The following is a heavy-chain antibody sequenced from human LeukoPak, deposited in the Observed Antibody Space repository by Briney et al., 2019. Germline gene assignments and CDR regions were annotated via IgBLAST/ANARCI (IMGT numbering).Heavy chain of an antibody. Sequence: GGSLRLSCAASGFTFSSYWMHWVRQAPGKGLEWVSGISWNSGSIGYADSVKGRFTISRDNSKKTLYLHLNSLRVEDAAVYYCAKDGYSSIPGFHFEYWGQGTPVTVSS. CDR1: GFTFSSYW. CDR3: AKDGYSSIPGFHFEY. J-gene: IGHJ4*02. CDR2: ISWNSGSI. D-gene: IGHD6-13*01. V-gene: IGHV3-9*01.